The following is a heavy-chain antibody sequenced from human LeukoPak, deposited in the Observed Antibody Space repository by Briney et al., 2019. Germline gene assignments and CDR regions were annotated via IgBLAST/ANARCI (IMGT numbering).Heavy chain of an antibody. CDR1: GFTFSSYG. Sequence: GGSLRLSCAASGFTFSSYGMSWVRQAPGKGLEWVSAISGSGGSTYYADSVKGRFTISRDNSKNTLYLQMNSLRAEDTAVYYCAKGGYVLLWFGELFPRRTVHDAFDIWGQGTMVTVSS. V-gene: IGHV3-23*01. CDR2: ISGSGGST. J-gene: IGHJ3*02. D-gene: IGHD3-10*01. CDR3: AKGGYVLLWFGELFPRRTVHDAFDI.